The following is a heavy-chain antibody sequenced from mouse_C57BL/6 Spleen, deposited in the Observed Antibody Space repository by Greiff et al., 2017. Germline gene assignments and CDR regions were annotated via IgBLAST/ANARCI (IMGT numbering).Heavy chain of an antibody. CDR2: IWSGGST. CDR3: ARKPAQATEAWFAY. Sequence: QVQLKESGPGLVQPSQSLSITCTVSGFSLTSYGVHWVRQSPGKGLEWLGVIWSGGSTDYNAAFISRLSISKYNSKSQVFFKMNSLHADDTAIYYCARKPAQATEAWFAYWGQGTLVTVSA. CDR1: GFSLTSYG. V-gene: IGHV2-2*01. J-gene: IGHJ3*01. D-gene: IGHD3-2*02.